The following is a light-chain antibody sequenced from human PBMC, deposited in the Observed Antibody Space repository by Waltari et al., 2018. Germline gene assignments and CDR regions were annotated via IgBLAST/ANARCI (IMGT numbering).Light chain of an antibody. J-gene: IGKJ1*01. CDR3: QQSLTTPPT. V-gene: IGKV1-NL1*01. CDR1: QGMASS. CDR2: AAS. Sequence: DIQMTQSPSSLSASVGDRVTITCRASQGMASSLVWYQQKPGQAPKFLLYAASRLGSGVPSRFSGSESGTNYTLTINSLQLEDFATYFCQQSLTTPPTFGQGTRVEVK.